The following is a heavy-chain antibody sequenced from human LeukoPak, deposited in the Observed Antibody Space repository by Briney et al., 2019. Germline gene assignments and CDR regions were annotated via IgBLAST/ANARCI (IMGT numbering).Heavy chain of an antibody. CDR2: MNPNSGNT. Sequence: ASVKVSCKASGYTFTSYDINWVRQAPGQGLEWMGWMNPNSGNTGYAQKFQGRVTMTRNTSISTAYMELSSLRSEDTAVYYCATTGVVPAAIRGVGYYYYYMDVRGKGTTVTVSS. CDR3: ATTGVVPAAIRGVGYYYYYMDV. CDR1: GYTFTSYD. J-gene: IGHJ6*03. D-gene: IGHD2-2*02. V-gene: IGHV1-8*01.